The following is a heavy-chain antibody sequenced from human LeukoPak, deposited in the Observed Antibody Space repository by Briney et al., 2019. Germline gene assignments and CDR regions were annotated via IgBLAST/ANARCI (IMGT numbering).Heavy chain of an antibody. Sequence: GGSLTLSCAASGFTFSSYWMHWVRQAPGKGLVWVSRINSDGSSTNYADSVKGRFTISRDNAKNTRHLQMNRLRAEDTVVYYCARGARGSGTASDYWGQGTLVTVSS. CDR1: GFTFSSYW. V-gene: IGHV3-74*01. J-gene: IGHJ4*02. CDR3: ARGARGSGTASDY. D-gene: IGHD3-10*01. CDR2: INSDGSST.